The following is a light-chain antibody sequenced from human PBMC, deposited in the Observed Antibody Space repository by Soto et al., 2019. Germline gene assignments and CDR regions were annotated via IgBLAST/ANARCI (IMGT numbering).Light chain of an antibody. CDR1: QTISNS. CDR3: QQYNSYS. V-gene: IGKV1-5*03. Sequence: DIHVTHSPSTLSASLGDIVTITCRISQTISNSLAWFQQKPVKAPKLLIYKASTLEGGVPSRFNGSGSGTEFTLSISSLQPDDFATYYCQQYNSYSFGQGTKV. J-gene: IGKJ1*01. CDR2: KAS.